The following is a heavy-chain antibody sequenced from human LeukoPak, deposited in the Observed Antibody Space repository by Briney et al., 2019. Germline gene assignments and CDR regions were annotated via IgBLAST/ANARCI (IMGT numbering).Heavy chain of an antibody. CDR1: GFTFSSYA. V-gene: IGHV3-23*01. D-gene: IGHD3-10*01. CDR3: AKHYYGSGSGGDY. J-gene: IGHJ4*02. Sequence: PGGSLRLSCAASGFTFSSYAMSWVRLAPGKGLEWVSAISGSGGSTYYADSVKGRFTISRDNSKNTLYLQMNSLRAEDTAVYYCAKHYYGSGSGGDYWGQGTLVTVSS. CDR2: ISGSGGST.